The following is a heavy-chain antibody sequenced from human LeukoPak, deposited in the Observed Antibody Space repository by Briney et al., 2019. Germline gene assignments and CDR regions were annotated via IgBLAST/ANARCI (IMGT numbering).Heavy chain of an antibody. CDR1: GGTFNSYA. V-gene: IGHV1-69*01. J-gene: IGHJ4*02. CDR2: IIPIFGTA. Sequence: SVKVSCKASGGTFNSYAISWVRQAPGQGLEWMGGIIPIFGTANYAQKFQGRVTITADEPTSTAYMELSSLRSEDTAVYYCARGGGSGYFDYWGQGTLVTVSS. CDR3: ARGGGSGYFDY. D-gene: IGHD3-10*01.